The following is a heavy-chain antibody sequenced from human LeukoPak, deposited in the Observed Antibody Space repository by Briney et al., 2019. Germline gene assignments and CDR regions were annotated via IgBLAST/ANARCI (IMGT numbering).Heavy chain of an antibody. Sequence: SETLSLTCTVSGGSISSYYWSWLRQPPGKGLEWIGYIYYSGSTNYNPSLKSRVTISVDTSKNQFSLKLSSVTAADTAVYYCARDRGWTARYYYYGMDVWGQGTTVTVSS. D-gene: IGHD3-10*01. CDR3: ARDRGWTARYYYYGMDV. CDR2: IYYSGST. CDR1: GGSISSYY. V-gene: IGHV4-59*01. J-gene: IGHJ6*02.